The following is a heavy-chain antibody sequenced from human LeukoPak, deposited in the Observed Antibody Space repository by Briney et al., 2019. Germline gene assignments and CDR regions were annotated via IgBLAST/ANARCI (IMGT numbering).Heavy chain of an antibody. CDR2: INADSSTI. V-gene: IGHV3-48*01. Sequence: GGSLRLSCAASGFTFSTYNMNWVRQAPGKGLEWISYINADSSTIQYADSVRGRFTTSRDNAKNSLYLQMNSLRAENTAVYYCVRDNSRGQSLGVIYWGQGSLVTVSS. CDR3: VRDNSRGQSLGVIY. CDR1: GFTFSTYN. J-gene: IGHJ4*02. D-gene: IGHD3-22*01.